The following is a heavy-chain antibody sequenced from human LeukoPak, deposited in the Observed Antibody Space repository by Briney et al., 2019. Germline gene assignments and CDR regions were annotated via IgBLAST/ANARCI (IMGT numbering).Heavy chain of an antibody. CDR3: ARSMVRGVIYYFDY. D-gene: IGHD3-10*01. CDR1: GGSISSYY. Sequence: PSETLSLTCTVSGGSISSYYWSWIRQPAGKGLEWIGRIYTSGSTNYNPSLQSRVTMSVDTSKNQFSLKLSSVTAADTAVYYCARSMVRGVIYYFDYWGQGTLVTVSS. V-gene: IGHV4-4*07. CDR2: IYTSGST. J-gene: IGHJ4*02.